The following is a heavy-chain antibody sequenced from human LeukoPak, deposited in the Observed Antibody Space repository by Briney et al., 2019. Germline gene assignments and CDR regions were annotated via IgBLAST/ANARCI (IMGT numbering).Heavy chain of an antibody. CDR1: GGSISSGGYY. Sequence: SQTLSLTCTVSGGSISSGGYYWSWIRQPPGKGLEWIGEINHSGSTNYNPSLKSRVTISVDTSKNQFSLKLSSVTAADTAVYYCARDNKQQLVRYYYYGMDVWGKGTTVTVSS. J-gene: IGHJ6*04. V-gene: IGHV4-30-2*01. CDR3: ARDNKQQLVRYYYYGMDV. D-gene: IGHD6-13*01. CDR2: INHSGST.